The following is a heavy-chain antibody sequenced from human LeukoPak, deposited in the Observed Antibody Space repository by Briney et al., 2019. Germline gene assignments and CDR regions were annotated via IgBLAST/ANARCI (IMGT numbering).Heavy chain of an antibody. Sequence: ASQTLSLTCTVSGGSISSGNYYWSWIRQPAGKGLEWMGRIYISGSTNYNPSLKSRVTISIDTSTSKNQFSLKLSSVTAADTAVYYCASTYYYDSSGYYQNDYWGQGTLVTVSS. D-gene: IGHD3-22*01. CDR2: IYISGST. V-gene: IGHV4-61*02. CDR1: GGSISSGNYY. CDR3: ASTYYYDSSGYYQNDY. J-gene: IGHJ4*02.